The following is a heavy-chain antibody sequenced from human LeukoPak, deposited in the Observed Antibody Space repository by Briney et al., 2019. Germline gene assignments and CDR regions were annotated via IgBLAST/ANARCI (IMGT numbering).Heavy chain of an antibody. CDR2: ISSSSDYI. D-gene: IGHD2/OR15-2a*01. CDR1: GFTFSSYN. V-gene: IGHV3-21*01. Sequence: PGGSLRLSCAASGFTFSSYNMNWVRQAPGRGLEWVSSISSSSDYIYYADSVKGRFTISRDNAKNSLYLQMKSLRAEDTAVYYCARGKTSQNIVTRKTYNWFDPWGQGTLVTVSS. CDR3: ARGKTSQNIVTRKTYNWFDP. J-gene: IGHJ5*02.